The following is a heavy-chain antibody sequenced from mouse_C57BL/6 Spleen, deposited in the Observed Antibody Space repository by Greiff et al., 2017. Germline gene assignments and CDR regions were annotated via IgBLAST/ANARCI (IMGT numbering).Heavy chain of an antibody. J-gene: IGHJ2*01. D-gene: IGHD3-2*01. V-gene: IGHV1-15*01. CDR3: TRSDSSGYWGY. CDR2: IDPETGGT. CDR1: GYTFTDYE. Sequence: QVQLQQSGAELVRPGASVTLSCKASGYTFTDYEMHWVKQTPVHGLEWIGAIDPETGGTAYNQKFKGKAILTADKSSSTAYMELRSLTSEASAVYDCTRSDSSGYWGYWGQGTTLTVSS.